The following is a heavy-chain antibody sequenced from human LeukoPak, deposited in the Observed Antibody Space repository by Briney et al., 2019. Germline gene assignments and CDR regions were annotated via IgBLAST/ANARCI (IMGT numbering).Heavy chain of an antibody. CDR3: ARSVGYCSGGSCYRNWFAR. CDR1: GSTFSSYW. D-gene: IGHD2-15*01. J-gene: IGHJ5*02. V-gene: IGHV3-7*01. CDR2: IKQDGSEK. Sequence: GGSLTLSCAASGSTFSSYWMSWVRQAPGKGLEWVGNIKQDGSEKCYVDSVEGRCTLARHNAKNAMYLQTNRLRTGDTSVYYCARSVGYCSGGSCYRNWFARWGQGTLVTVS.